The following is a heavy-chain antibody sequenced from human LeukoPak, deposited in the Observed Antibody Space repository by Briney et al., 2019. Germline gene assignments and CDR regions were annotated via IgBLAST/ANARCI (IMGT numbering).Heavy chain of an antibody. CDR3: ARVFCSGGSCYHTLYLDS. Sequence: ASVKVSCKASGYSFTSYYMHWVRQAPGQGLEWMGIISSSSGSTTYAQKFQGRVSMTRDTSTSTVYMELSSLRSEDTAVYYCARVFCSGGSCYHTLYLDSWGQGTPVTVSS. CDR1: GYSFTSYY. V-gene: IGHV1-46*01. CDR2: ISSSSGST. J-gene: IGHJ4*02. D-gene: IGHD2-15*01.